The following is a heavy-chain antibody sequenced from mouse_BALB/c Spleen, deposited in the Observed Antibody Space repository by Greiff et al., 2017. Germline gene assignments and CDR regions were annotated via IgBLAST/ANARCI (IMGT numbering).Heavy chain of an antibody. D-gene: IGHD1-2*01. V-gene: IGHV3-8*02. J-gene: IGHJ3*01. Sequence: EVQRVESGPSLVKPSQTLSLTCSVTGDSITSGYWNWIRKFTGNKLEYMGYISYSGSTYYHPSLKSRISITRDTSKNQYYLQLNSVTTEDTATYYCSRSNYGYWFAYGGQGTLVTVSA. CDR1: GDSITSGY. CDR3: SRSNYGYWFAY. CDR2: ISYSGST.